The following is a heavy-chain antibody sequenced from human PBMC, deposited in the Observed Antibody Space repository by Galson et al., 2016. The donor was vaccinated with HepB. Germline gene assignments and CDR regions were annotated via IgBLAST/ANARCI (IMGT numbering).Heavy chain of an antibody. Sequence: SLRLSCAASGFTFRSYSVTWVRQAPGKGLEWVSFISSTSSYIYYADSVKGRFTISRDNAKNSLYLQMNSLRAEDTAVYYCAKEVLWFRATDLWGQGILVTVSS. CDR2: ISSTSSYI. D-gene: IGHD3-10*01. J-gene: IGHJ5*02. V-gene: IGHV3-21*01. CDR1: GFTFRSYS. CDR3: AKEVLWFRATDL.